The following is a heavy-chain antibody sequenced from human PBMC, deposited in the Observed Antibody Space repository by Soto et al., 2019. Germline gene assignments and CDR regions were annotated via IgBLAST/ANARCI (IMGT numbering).Heavy chain of an antibody. D-gene: IGHD2-2*01. CDR3: AKPSLGNNVGAFDP. J-gene: IGHJ5*02. CDR1: GFTFSSYA. Sequence: GGSLRLSCAASGFTFSSYAMSWVRPAPGKGLEWVSAISGSGGSTYYADSVKGRFTISRDNSKNTLYLQMNSLRAEDTAVYYCAKPSLGNNVGAFDPWGQGTRVTVSS. V-gene: IGHV3-23*01. CDR2: ISGSGGST.